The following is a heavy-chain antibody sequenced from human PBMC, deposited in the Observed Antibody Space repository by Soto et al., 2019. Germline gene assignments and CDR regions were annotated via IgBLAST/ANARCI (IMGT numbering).Heavy chain of an antibody. Sequence: SETLSLTCAVYGGSFSGYYWSWIRQPPGKGLEWIGEINHSGSTNYNPSLKSRVTISVDTSKNQFSLKLSAVTAADTAVYYCARCLGGSYLVLDAFDIWGQGTMVTVSS. D-gene: IGHD1-26*01. CDR3: ARCLGGSYLVLDAFDI. CDR1: GGSFSGYY. V-gene: IGHV4-34*01. J-gene: IGHJ3*02. CDR2: INHSGST.